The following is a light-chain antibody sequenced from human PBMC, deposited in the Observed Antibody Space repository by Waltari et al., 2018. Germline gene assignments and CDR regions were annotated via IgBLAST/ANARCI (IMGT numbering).Light chain of an antibody. CDR3: QQANTFPVT. V-gene: IGKV1-12*01. CDR2: DAS. J-gene: IGKJ3*01. Sequence: DIQITQSPSAVSPFVGDSVIITCRASQGITSRLAWYQQKPGRAPKLLIYDASSLQSGVPSRFSGSGSETDFTLTINNLQPEDIATYFCQQANTFPVTFGPGTKVDIK. CDR1: QGITSR.